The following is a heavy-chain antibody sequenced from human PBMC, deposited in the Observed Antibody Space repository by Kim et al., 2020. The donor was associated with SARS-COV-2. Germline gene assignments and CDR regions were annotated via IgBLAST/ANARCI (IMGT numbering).Heavy chain of an antibody. CDR1: GFTFSGCA. V-gene: IGHV3-30*04. D-gene: IGHD3-10*01. CDR3: ARDEDGSGSTPLRY. J-gene: IGHJ4*02. Sequence: GGSLRLSCAASGFTFSGCAMHWVRQAPDKGLEWVAVMSYDGSKKYYADSVKGRFTISRDNSKNTLYLQMNSLRAEDTGVYYCARDEDGSGSTPLRYWGQGTLVTVSS. CDR2: MSYDGSKK.